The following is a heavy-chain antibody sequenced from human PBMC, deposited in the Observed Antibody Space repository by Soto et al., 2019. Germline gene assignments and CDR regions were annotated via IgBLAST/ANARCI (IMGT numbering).Heavy chain of an antibody. CDR2: INSDGSST. D-gene: IGHD4-17*01. CDR3: ARGPYGAYDTSWFDP. J-gene: IGHJ5*02. Sequence: PGGSLRLSCAASGLTFSSYWMHWVRQAPGKGLVWVSHINSDGSSTNDADFVKGRFTISRDNYQNILYLQMHSLRVEDTAVYYCARGPYGAYDTSWFDPWGQGTLVTVSS. CDR1: GLTFSSYW. V-gene: IGHV3-74*01.